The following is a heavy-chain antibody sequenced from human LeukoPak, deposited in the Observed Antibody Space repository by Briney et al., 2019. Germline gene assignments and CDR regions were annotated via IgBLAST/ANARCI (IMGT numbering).Heavy chain of an antibody. V-gene: IGHV5-51*01. CDR1: GYSFTSYW. Sequence: GESLKISCKGSGYSFTSYWIGWVRQMPGKGLEWMGIIYPGDSDTRYSPSFQGRVTISADKSISTAYLQWSSLKASDTAMYYCARPNYDSSGYYGLGAFDIWGQGTMVTVSS. D-gene: IGHD3-22*01. J-gene: IGHJ3*02. CDR2: IYPGDSDT. CDR3: ARPNYDSSGYYGLGAFDI.